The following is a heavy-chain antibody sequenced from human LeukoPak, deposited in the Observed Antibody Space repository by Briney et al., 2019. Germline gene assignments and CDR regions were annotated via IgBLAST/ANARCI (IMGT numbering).Heavy chain of an antibody. CDR2: VSPGSGGT. V-gene: IGHV1-2*02. CDR3: ARSRYTYGPIDY. Sequence: ASVRVSCKASGFSFNLYYIHWVRQAPGQGLEWLGWVSPGSGGTHSAQKFRGRVTMTWDTSINTADMELSSLKSDDTAMYYCARSRYTYGPIDYWGQGTLVTVSS. CDR1: GFSFNLYY. D-gene: IGHD5-18*01. J-gene: IGHJ4*02.